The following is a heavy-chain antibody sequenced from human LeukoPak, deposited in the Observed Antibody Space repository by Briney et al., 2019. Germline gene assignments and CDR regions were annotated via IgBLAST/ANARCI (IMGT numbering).Heavy chain of an antibody. D-gene: IGHD3-22*01. Sequence: GRSLRLSCAASGFTFSSYSMHWVRQAPGKGLGWVAVIWYDGTNKYYADSVKGRFTISRDNSKNTLFLQMNSLRAEDTAVYYCARESGNYYDSNFDYWGQGTLVTVSS. CDR3: ARESGNYYDSNFDY. CDR2: IWYDGTNK. V-gene: IGHV3-33*01. CDR1: GFTFSSYS. J-gene: IGHJ4*02.